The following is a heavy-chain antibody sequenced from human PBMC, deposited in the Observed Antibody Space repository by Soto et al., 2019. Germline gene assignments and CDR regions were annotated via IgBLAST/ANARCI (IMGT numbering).Heavy chain of an antibody. D-gene: IGHD2-15*01. CDR2: IYYTGST. Sequence: QVQLQESGPGLVKPSETLSLSCTVSGGSISSYYWSWIRQPPGKGLEWIGYIYYTGSTDYNPSLKSRVTISVDTSKNQFSLKLNSVTAADTAVYYCARHGGICYYYAVFDYWGQGTLVTVSS. CDR3: ARHGGICYYYAVFDY. CDR1: GGSISSYY. J-gene: IGHJ4*02. V-gene: IGHV4-59*08.